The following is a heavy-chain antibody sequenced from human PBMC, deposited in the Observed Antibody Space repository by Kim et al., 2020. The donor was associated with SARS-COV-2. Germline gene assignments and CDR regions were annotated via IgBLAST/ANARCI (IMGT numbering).Heavy chain of an antibody. V-gene: IGHV2-5*01. Sequence: RYSPSLERRLTINKDTSKNQVVLTMTNMDPVDTATYYCAHPTAMNYFDYWGQGTLVTVSS. CDR3: AHPTAMNYFDY. J-gene: IGHJ4*02.